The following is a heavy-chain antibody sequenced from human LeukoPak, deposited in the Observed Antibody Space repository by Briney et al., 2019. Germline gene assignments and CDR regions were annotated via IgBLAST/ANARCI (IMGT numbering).Heavy chain of an antibody. Sequence: ASVKVSFKASGYTFTSYGISWVRQAPGQGLEWMGWISAYNGNTNYAQKLQGRVTMTTDTSTSTAYMELRSLRSEDTAVYSCARGRWTAHAASYYFDSWGQGTLVTVSS. V-gene: IGHV1-18*01. J-gene: IGHJ4*02. D-gene: IGHD4-23*01. CDR1: GYTFTSYG. CDR3: ARGRWTAHAASYYFDS. CDR2: ISAYNGNT.